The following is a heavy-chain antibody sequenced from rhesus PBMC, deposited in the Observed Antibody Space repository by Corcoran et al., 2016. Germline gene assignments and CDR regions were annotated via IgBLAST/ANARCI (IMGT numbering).Heavy chain of an antibody. CDR1: GFTFGSYA. D-gene: IGHD3S6*01. V-gene: IGHV1-198*02. CDR3: ARGAQFYEDEDGYYYTRACDF. Sequence: QVQLVQSGAEVKKPGASVKVCCKASGFTFGSYAINWVRQAPGQGLEWMGVIIHLVGITNYAEKCQGQVTITADTSTSPADMELSSRRSEDTAVYYCARGAQFYEDEDGYYYTRACDFWVQGLRVTVSS. CDR2: IIHLVGIT. J-gene: IGHJ3*01.